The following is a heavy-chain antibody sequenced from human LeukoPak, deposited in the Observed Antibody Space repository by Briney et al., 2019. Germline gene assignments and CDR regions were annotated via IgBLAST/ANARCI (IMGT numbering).Heavy chain of an antibody. CDR1: GFTVSSNY. CDR2: IYRGVST. D-gene: IGHD6-19*01. V-gene: IGHV3-53*01. CDR3: ARDREWLVFDY. Sequence: GGSLRLSCAASGFTVSSNYMSWVRQAPGKGLEWVSVIYRGVSTYYADSVKGRFTISRDNSKNTLYLQMNSLRAEDTAVYYCARDREWLVFDYWGQGTLVTVSS. J-gene: IGHJ4*02.